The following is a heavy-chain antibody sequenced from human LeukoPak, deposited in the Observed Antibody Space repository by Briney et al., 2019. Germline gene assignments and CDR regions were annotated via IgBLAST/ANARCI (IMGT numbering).Heavy chain of an antibody. J-gene: IGHJ4*02. CDR1: GYTFAGYY. Sequence: GASVKVSCKASGYTFAGYYMHWVRQAPGQGLEWMGWINPNSGGTNYAQKFQGRVTMTRDTSISTAYMELSRLRSDDTAVYYCASWHSQTGVVPAANSYWGQGTLVTVSS. CDR3: ASWHSQTGVVPAANSY. CDR2: INPNSGGT. D-gene: IGHD2-2*01. V-gene: IGHV1-2*02.